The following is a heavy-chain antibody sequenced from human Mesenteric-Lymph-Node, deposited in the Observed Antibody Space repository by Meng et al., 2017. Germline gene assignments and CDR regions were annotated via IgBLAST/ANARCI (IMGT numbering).Heavy chain of an antibody. CDR2: IKQDGSDK. J-gene: IGHJ4*02. CDR3: ARVHSTASEDF. V-gene: IGHV3-7*05. CDR1: GFMLSNFW. Sequence: GESLKISCAASGFMLSNFWMSWVRQAPGKGLEWVANIKQDGSDKFYADSVKGRFTISRDNANNSLYLQMNYLGVDDTAIYFCARVHSTASEDFWGQGTPVTVSS. D-gene: IGHD6-13*01.